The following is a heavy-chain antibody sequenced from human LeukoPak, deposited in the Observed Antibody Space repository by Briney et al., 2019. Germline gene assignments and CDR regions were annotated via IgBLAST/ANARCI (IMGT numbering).Heavy chain of an antibody. CDR2: ISGSGGST. CDR1: GFTFSRSA. V-gene: IGHV3-23*01. CDR3: AKAERSMVRGVMFDY. Sequence: TGGSLRLSCAASGFTFSRSAMHWVRQAPGKGLEWVSAISGSGGSTYYADSVKGRFTISRDNSKNTLYLQMNSLRAEDTAVYYCAKAERSMVRGVMFDYWGQGTLVTVSS. D-gene: IGHD3-10*01. J-gene: IGHJ4*02.